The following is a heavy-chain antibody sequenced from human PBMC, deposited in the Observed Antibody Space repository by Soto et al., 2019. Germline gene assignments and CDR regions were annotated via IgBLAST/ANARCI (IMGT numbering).Heavy chain of an antibody. CDR2: ISGSGDST. V-gene: IGHV3-23*01. D-gene: IGHD5-12*01. CDR1: GFTFCIYA. J-gene: IGHJ4*02. Sequence: GGSLRLSCAASGFTFCIYAMVWVLQAPGKGLEWVSAISGSGDSTYYADSVKGRFTISRDNSKNTLYLQMSSLRAEDTAIYYCAKDSFINLRGYDSYWGQGTLVTVPS. CDR3: AKDSFINLRGYDSY.